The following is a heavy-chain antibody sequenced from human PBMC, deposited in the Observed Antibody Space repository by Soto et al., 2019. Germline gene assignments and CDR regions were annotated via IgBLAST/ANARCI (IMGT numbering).Heavy chain of an antibody. Sequence: EVQLVESGGGLVKPGGSLKLYCAASGFTFSNAWMSWVRQAPGKGLVWVGRIKSKTDGGTTDYAAPVKGRFTISRDDSKNTLFLQMNSLKTEDTAVYYCTARLLWFAELFADSDYWRQGTLLTVSS. J-gene: IGHJ4*02. CDR3: TARLLWFAELFADSDY. V-gene: IGHV3-15*01. CDR2: IKSKTDGGTT. CDR1: GFTFSNAW. D-gene: IGHD3-10*01.